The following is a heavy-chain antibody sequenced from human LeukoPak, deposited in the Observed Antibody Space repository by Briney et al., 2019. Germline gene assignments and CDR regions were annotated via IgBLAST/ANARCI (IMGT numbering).Heavy chain of an antibody. D-gene: IGHD4-17*01. CDR3: AREGGYGDFRVHYYYYMDV. CDR2: INHSGST. Sequence: SETLSLTCAVYGGSFSGYYWSWIRQPPGKGLEWIGEINHSGSTNYNPSLQSRVTMSVDKSKNQFSLKLSSVTAADTAVYYCAREGGYGDFRVHYYYYMDVWGQGTTVTISS. V-gene: IGHV4-34*01. CDR1: GGSFSGYY. J-gene: IGHJ6*03.